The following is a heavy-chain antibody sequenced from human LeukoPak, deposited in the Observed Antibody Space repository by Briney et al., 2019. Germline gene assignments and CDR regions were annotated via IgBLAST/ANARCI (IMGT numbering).Heavy chain of an antibody. D-gene: IGHD3-22*01. CDR1: GGSFSGYY. V-gene: IGHV4-34*01. J-gene: IGHJ5*02. CDR3: ARELTYYYDSSGYNWFDP. CDR2: INHSGST. Sequence: SETLSLTGAVYGGSFSGYYWSWIRQPPGKGLKWIGEINHSGSTNYNPSLKSRVTISVDTSKNQFSLKLSSVTAADTAVYYCARELTYYYDSSGYNWFDPWGQGTLVTVSS.